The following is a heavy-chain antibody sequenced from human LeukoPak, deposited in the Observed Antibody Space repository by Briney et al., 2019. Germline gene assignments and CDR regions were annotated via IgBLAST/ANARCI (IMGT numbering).Heavy chain of an antibody. J-gene: IGHJ4*02. CDR2: ISGSGGST. D-gene: IGHD3-22*01. V-gene: IGHV3-23*01. CDR1: GFTFSSYG. CDR3: AKASFSSGYSPAFDY. Sequence: PGGSLRLSCAASGFTFSSYGMSWVRQAPGKGLEWVSAISGSGGSTYYADSVKGRFTISRDNSKNTLYLQMNSLRAEDTAVYYCAKASFSSGYSPAFDYWGQGTLVTVSS.